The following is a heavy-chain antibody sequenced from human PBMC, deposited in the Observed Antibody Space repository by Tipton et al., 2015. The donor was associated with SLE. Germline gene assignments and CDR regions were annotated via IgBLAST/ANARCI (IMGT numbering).Heavy chain of an antibody. CDR3: APGGWPDDAFDI. V-gene: IGHV1-2*02. J-gene: IGHJ3*02. CDR2: INPNSGGT. D-gene: IGHD1-14*01. CDR1: GYTFTSYG. Sequence: QLVQSGAEVKKPGASVKVSCKASGYTFTSYGISWVRQAPGQGLEWMGWINPNSGGTNYAQKFQGRVTMTGDTSISTAYMELSRLRSDDTAVYYCAPGGWPDDAFDIWGQGTMVTVSS.